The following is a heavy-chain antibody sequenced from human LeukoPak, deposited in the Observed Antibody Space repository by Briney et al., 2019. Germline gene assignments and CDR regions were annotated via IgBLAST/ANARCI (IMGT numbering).Heavy chain of an antibody. CDR1: GGTFSSYA. CDR2: IIPIFGTA. CDR3: ARGGDFWSGYYS. J-gene: IGHJ4*02. Sequence: ASVKVSCKASGGTFSSYAISWVRQAPGQGLEWMGGIIPIFGTANYAQKFQGRVTITADESTSTAYMELSSLRSEDTAVYYCARGGDFWSGYYSWGQGTLVTVSS. V-gene: IGHV1-69*13. D-gene: IGHD3-3*01.